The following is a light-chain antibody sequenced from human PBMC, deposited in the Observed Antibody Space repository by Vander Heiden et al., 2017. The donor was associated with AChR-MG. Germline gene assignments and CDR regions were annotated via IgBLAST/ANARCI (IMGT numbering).Light chain of an antibody. V-gene: IGKV1-39*01. CDR3: QQSDSTPYT. Sequence: DIQMTQSPSSLSASVGDRVSITCRASQNINKYLNWYQQKPGKAPKFLIYAASSLQSGVPSRFSGSGSGTDFTLTINRLQPEDFATYFCQQSDSTPYTFGQGTKLDVK. CDR1: QNINKY. CDR2: AAS. J-gene: IGKJ2*01.